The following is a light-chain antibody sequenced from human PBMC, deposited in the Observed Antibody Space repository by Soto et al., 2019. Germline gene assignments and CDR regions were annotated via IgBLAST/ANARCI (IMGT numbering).Light chain of an antibody. CDR3: LQDYDYPRT. CDR2: AAS. Sequence: AITMTQSPSSLSASVGDRVTITCRASQGIRNDLGWYQQKPGRAPRLLIYAASSLHTGVPSRFSGSLSGTDFPLTIRSLQPEDSATYYCLQDYDYPRTFGQGTKVEVK. CDR1: QGIRND. V-gene: IGKV1-6*01. J-gene: IGKJ1*01.